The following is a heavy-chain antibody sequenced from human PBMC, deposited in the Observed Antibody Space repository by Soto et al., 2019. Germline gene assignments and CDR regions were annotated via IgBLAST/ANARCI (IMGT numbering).Heavy chain of an antibody. Sequence: LRLSYAASGFTFSSYGMHWVRQAPGKGLEWVAVIWYDGSNKYYADSVKGRFTISRDNSKNTLYLQMNSLRAEDTAVYYCARGKTECSSTSCYSYYFDYWGQGTLVTVSS. V-gene: IGHV3-33*01. CDR3: ARGKTECSSTSCYSYYFDY. D-gene: IGHD2-2*01. J-gene: IGHJ4*02. CDR1: GFTFSSYG. CDR2: IWYDGSNK.